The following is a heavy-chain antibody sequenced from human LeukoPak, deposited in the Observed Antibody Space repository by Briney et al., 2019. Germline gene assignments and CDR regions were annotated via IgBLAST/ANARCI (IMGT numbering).Heavy chain of an antibody. CDR2: INHSGST. D-gene: IGHD4-23*01. V-gene: IGHV4-34*01. Sequence: SETLSLTCAVYGGSFSGYYWSWIRQPPGKGREWIGEINHSGSTNYNPSLKSRITISVDTSKNQFSLKLSSVTAADTAVYYCARSRAYYYGGNSAIDYWGQGTLVTVSS. CDR3: ARSRAYYYGGNSAIDY. CDR1: GGSFSGYY. J-gene: IGHJ4*02.